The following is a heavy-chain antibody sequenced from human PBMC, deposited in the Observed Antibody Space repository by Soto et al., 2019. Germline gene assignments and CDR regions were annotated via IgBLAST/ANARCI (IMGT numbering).Heavy chain of an antibody. CDR2: VLQTGSST. CDR1: GFTFSTYT. V-gene: IGHV3-23*01. Sequence: GGSLRLSCAASGFTFSTYTMSWVRQPPGKGLEWVSAVLQTGSSTFYADSVKGRFTISRDNSKNTLYLQMNNLRAEDTAVYYCAKDFTPDGYWDFDYWGQGTLVTVSS. D-gene: IGHD4-17*01. J-gene: IGHJ4*02. CDR3: AKDFTPDGYWDFDY.